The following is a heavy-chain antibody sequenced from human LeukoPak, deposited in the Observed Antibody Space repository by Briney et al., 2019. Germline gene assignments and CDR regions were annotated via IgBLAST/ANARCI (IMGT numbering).Heavy chain of an antibody. D-gene: IGHD1-26*01. CDR2: IYYSGST. CDR1: GGSISSYY. V-gene: IGHV4-59*01. Sequence: PSETLSLTCTVSGGSISSYYWSWIRQPPGKGLEWIGYIYYSGSTNYNPSLKSRVTISVDTSKNQFSLKLGSVTAADTAVYYCARWYSGSSTFDYWGQGTLVTVSS. J-gene: IGHJ4*02. CDR3: ARWYSGSSTFDY.